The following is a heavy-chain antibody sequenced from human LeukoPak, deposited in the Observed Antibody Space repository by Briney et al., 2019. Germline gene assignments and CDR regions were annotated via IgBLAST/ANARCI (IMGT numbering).Heavy chain of an antibody. CDR1: GYTFTSHY. V-gene: IGHV1-46*01. CDR2: INPSIGNT. J-gene: IGHJ1*01. CDR3: AIAAAGTWEFQH. D-gene: IGHD6-13*01. Sequence: ASVKVSCKTSGYTFTSHYIHWVRQAPGQGLEWMGIINPSIGNTDYAQKFQGRVTITRDTSASTAYMELSSLRSEDMAVYYCAIAAAGTWEFQHWGQGTLVTVSS.